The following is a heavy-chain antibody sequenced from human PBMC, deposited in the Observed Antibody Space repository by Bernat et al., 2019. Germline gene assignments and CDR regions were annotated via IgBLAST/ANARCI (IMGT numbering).Heavy chain of an antibody. D-gene: IGHD2-2*02. CDR2: INVGNGDT. CDR1: GYTFTSNA. CDR3: AREGGYCSSTTCYNNWFDP. J-gene: IGHJ5*02. Sequence: QMHLVQSGAEVKKPGASVKVSCKASGYTFTSNAMHWLRQAPGQRPEWMGWINVGNGDTKYSQKFQGRLTITRDTSANTAYMELSSLRSEDTAVYYCAREGGYCSSTTCYNNWFDPWGQGTLVTVSS. V-gene: IGHV1-3*01.